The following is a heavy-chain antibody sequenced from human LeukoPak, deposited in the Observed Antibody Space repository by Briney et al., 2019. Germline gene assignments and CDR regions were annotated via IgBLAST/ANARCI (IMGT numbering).Heavy chain of an antibody. CDR3: AKEGRSLQTY. V-gene: IGHV3-7*03. CDR1: GVTLSTYA. J-gene: IGHJ4*02. CDR2: IKEDGTET. Sequence: PGGSLRLSCAASGVTLSTYAMSWARQAPGKGLEWVANIKEDGTETYYVDSVKGRFTISGDNAKNSLYLQMNSLRVEDTAVYYCAKEGRSLQTYWGQGTLVTVSS. D-gene: IGHD5-24*01.